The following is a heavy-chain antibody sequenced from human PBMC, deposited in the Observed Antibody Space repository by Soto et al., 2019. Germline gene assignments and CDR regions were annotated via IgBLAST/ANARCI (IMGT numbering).Heavy chain of an antibody. CDR3: ARGTITMIVG. D-gene: IGHD3-22*01. J-gene: IGHJ4*02. Sequence: GGSPRLSCAASGFTFSSYAMHWVRQAPGKGLEWVAVISYDGSNKYYADSVKGRFTISRDNSKNTLYLQMNSLRAEDTAVYYCARGTITMIVGWGQGTLVTVSS. CDR2: ISYDGSNK. CDR1: GFTFSSYA. V-gene: IGHV3-30-3*01.